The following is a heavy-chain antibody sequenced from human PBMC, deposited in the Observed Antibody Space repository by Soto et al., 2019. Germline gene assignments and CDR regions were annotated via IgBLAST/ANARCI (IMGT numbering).Heavy chain of an antibody. CDR3: ARGVSNYDFWSGYSHYYYYMDV. D-gene: IGHD3-3*01. Sequence: SETLSLTCAVYGGSFSGYYWSWIRQPPGKGLEWIGEINHSGGTNYNPSLKSRVTISVDTSKSQFSLKLSSVTAADTAIYYCARGVSNYDFWSGYSHYYYYMDVWGKGTTVTVSS. J-gene: IGHJ6*03. CDR1: GGSFSGYY. V-gene: IGHV4-34*01. CDR2: INHSGGT.